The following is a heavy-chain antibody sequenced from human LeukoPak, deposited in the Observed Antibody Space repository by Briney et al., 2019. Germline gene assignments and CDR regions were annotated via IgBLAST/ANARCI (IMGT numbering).Heavy chain of an antibody. CDR2: LNSNGSST. Sequence: GGSLRLSCAASGFTFSNYGMHWVRQAPGKGLVWVSRLNSNGSSTNYADSVKGRFTISRDNAKNTLYLQMNSLRDEDTAVFYCARSRYDYIWGIDYWGQGPLVTISS. CDR3: ARSRYDYIWGIDY. V-gene: IGHV3-74*01. J-gene: IGHJ4*02. D-gene: IGHD3-16*01. CDR1: GFTFSNYG.